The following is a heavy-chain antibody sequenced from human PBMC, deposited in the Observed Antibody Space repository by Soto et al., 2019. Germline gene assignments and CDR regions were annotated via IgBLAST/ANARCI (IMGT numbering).Heavy chain of an antibody. D-gene: IGHD3-22*01. V-gene: IGHV3-7*03. CDR1: GFTFSSHW. J-gene: IGHJ5*02. CDR2: IKQDGSEK. CDR3: ARSAYYYDSSGVDWFDP. Sequence: EVKLVASGGGLVQPGGSLSRTCAASGFTFSSHWMSWVRQAPGTGLVWVDNIKQDGSEKYYVDSVKGRFNISRDNAKNSLYLQMNSLRAEDTAVYYCARSAYYYDSSGVDWFDPCGQGTLVTVSS.